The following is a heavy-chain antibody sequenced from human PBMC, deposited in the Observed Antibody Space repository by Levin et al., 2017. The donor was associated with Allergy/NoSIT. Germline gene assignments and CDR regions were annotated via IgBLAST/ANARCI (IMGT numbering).Heavy chain of an antibody. CDR2: INPSGGST. V-gene: IGHV1-46*01. J-gene: IGHJ4*02. CDR1: GYTFTSYY. Sequence: ASVKVSCKASGYTFTSYYMHWVRQAPGQGLEWMGIINPSGGSTSYAQKFQGRVTMTRDTSTSTVYMELSSLRSEDTAVYYCARVRDDFWSGYYFDYWGQGTLVTVSS. CDR3: ARVRDDFWSGYYFDY. D-gene: IGHD3-3*01.